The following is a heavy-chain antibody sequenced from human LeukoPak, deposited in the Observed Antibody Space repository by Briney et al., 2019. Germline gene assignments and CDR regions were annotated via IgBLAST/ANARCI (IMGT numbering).Heavy chain of an antibody. CDR1: GVSISSSNSY. CDR2: IYYSGNT. D-gene: IGHD3/OR15-3a*01. V-gene: IGHV4-39*01. CDR3: ARQTGSGLFILP. Sequence: SETLSLTCTVSGVSISSSNSYWGWIRQPPGKGLEWIGSIYYSGNTYYNAALKSQVSISIDTSKNQFSLRLTSVTAADTAVYYCARQTGSGLFILPGGQGTLVTVSS. J-gene: IGHJ4*02.